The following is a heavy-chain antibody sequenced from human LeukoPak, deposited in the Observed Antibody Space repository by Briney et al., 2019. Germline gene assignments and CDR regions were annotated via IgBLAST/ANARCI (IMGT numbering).Heavy chain of an antibody. CDR3: ARQPAGTAALDI. CDR2: GHTTLES. D-gene: IGHD1-14*01. V-gene: IGHV4-4*08. Sequence: PSETLSLTCSVPGVSMSNYYWSWVRQSPGKGLEWIAYGHTTLESNYSPSLRSRITISIATSTNQLSLTLTSVTATDTAVYYCARQPAGTAALDIWDSGTPITV. J-gene: IGHJ3*02. CDR1: GVSMSNYY.